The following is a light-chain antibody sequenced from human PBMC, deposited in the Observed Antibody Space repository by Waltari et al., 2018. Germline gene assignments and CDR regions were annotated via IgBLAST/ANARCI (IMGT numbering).Light chain of an antibody. J-gene: IGLJ2*01. Sequence: SYVLTQPPSVSVAPGETSRITCGGDNIGGYSVHWYQQKPGQAPVLVLYYDSNRPSGIPERFSGSNFGNTATLTISRVEAGDEADYYCQVSDSTADLVVFGGGTKVTVL. CDR3: QVSDSTADLVV. CDR1: NIGGYS. V-gene: IGLV3-21*04. CDR2: YDS.